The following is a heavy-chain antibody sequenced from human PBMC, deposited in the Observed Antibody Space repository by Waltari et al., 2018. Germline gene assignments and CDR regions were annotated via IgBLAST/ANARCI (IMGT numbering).Heavy chain of an antibody. V-gene: IGHV1-8*01. CDR1: GYTFSSYD. J-gene: IGHJ4*02. CDR2: MNPNSGNT. CDR3: AIGRGFCSGGSCSQAFDY. Sequence: QVQLVQSGAEVKKPGASVKVSCKAYGYTFSSYDINWVRQATGRGLEWMGWMNPNSGNTGYAQKFQGRVTMTRNTSISTAYMELSSLRSEDTAVYYCAIGRGFCSGGSCSQAFDYWGQGTLVTVSS. D-gene: IGHD2-15*01.